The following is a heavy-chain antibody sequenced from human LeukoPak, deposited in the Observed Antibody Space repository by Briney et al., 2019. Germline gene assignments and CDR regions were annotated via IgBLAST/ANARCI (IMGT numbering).Heavy chain of an antibody. CDR2: IRGSSGYT. CDR3: ARGVAAAGTRWFDP. D-gene: IGHD6-13*01. Sequence: PGGSLRLSCAASGLTFSAYYMTWIRQAPGKGLEWVSYIRGSSGYTNYADSVKGRFTISRDNARNSLYLQMNSLRAEDTAVYYCARGVAAAGTRWFDPWGQGILVTVA. CDR1: GLTFSAYY. J-gene: IGHJ5*02. V-gene: IGHV3-11*03.